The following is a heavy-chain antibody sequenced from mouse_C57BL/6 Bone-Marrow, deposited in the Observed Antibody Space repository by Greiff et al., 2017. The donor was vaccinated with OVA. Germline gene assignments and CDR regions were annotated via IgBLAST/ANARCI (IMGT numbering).Heavy chain of an antibody. D-gene: IGHD1-1*01. V-gene: IGHV1-63*01. CDR1: GYTFTNYW. Sequence: QVQLQQSGAELVRPGTSVKMSCTASGYTFTNYWIGWAKQRPGHGLEWIGDIYPGGGYTNYNEKFKGKVTLTADKSSSTAYMQFSSLTSEDSAIYDCARRGYGSSYAMDYWGQGASVTVSS. J-gene: IGHJ4*01. CDR2: IYPGGGYT. CDR3: ARRGYGSSYAMDY.